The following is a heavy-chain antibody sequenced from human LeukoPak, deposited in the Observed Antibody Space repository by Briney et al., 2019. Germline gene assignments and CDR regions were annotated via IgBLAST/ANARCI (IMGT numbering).Heavy chain of an antibody. CDR2: ISYDGSNK. J-gene: IGHJ4*02. D-gene: IGHD6-13*01. CDR3: AREFRDSSSWYAPRDFDY. CDR1: GFTFSSYA. V-gene: IGHV3-30-3*01. Sequence: GGSLRLSCAASGFTFSSYAMHRVRQAPGKGLEWVAVISYDGSNKYYADSVKGRFTISRDNSKNTLYLQMNSLRAEDTAVYYCAREFRDSSSWYAPRDFDYWGQGTLVTVSS.